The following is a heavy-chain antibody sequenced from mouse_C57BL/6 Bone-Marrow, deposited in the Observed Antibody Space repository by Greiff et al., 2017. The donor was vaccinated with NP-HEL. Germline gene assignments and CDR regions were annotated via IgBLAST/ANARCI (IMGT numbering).Heavy chain of an antibody. CDR1: GYTFTSYW. Sequence: QVQLQQPGAELVMPGASVKLSCKASGYTFTSYWMHWVKQRPGQGLEWIGELDPSDSYTNYNQKFKGKSTLTVDKSSITAYMQLSSLTSEDSAVYYCARNDWFAYWGQGTLVTVSA. V-gene: IGHV1-69*01. D-gene: IGHD2-3*01. CDR3: ARNDWFAY. CDR2: LDPSDSYT. J-gene: IGHJ3*01.